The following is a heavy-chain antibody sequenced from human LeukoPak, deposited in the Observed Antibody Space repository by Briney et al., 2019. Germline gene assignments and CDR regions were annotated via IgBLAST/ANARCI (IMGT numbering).Heavy chain of an antibody. J-gene: IGHJ4*02. Sequence: ASVKVSCKASGGTFSSYAISWVRQAPGQGLEWMGRIIPILGIANYAQKFQGRVTITADKSTSTAYMELSSLRSEDTAVYYCARDQANSGSPSGFDYWGQGTLVTVSS. CDR2: IIPILGIA. V-gene: IGHV1-69*04. CDR1: GGTFSSYA. D-gene: IGHD1-26*01. CDR3: ARDQANSGSPSGFDY.